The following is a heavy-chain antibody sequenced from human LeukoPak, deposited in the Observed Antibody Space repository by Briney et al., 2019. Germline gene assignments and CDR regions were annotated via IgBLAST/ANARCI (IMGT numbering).Heavy chain of an antibody. Sequence: GASVKVSCKASGYTFTDYYIHWVRQAPGQGLEWMGWINTNTGNPTYAQGFTGRFVFSLDTSVSTAYLEISSLKAEDTAVYYCARVGVPMIWYYFDYWGQGTLVTVSS. CDR2: INTNTGNP. J-gene: IGHJ4*02. D-gene: IGHD3/OR15-3a*01. CDR1: GYTFTDYY. CDR3: ARVGVPMIWYYFDY. V-gene: IGHV7-4-1*02.